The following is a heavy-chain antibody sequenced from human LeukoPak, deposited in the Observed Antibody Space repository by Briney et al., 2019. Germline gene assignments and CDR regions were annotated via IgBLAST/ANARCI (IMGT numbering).Heavy chain of an antibody. V-gene: IGHV4-34*01. CDR1: GESFSGYY. CDR2: INHSGTT. CDR3: ARGKYDSGGYYLDY. D-gene: IGHD3-22*01. Sequence: SETLSLTCAVYGESFSGYYWSWIRQPPGKGLTWIGEINHSGTTNYNPSLKSRVTISLDTSKSQFSLMLSSVTAADTAVYYCARGKYDSGGYYLDYWGQGTLVTVAS. J-gene: IGHJ4*02.